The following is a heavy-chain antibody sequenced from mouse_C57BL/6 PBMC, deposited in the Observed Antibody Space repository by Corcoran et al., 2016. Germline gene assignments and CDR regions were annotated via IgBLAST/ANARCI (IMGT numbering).Heavy chain of an antibody. J-gene: IGHJ2*01. CDR1: GYTFTDYY. D-gene: IGHD2-1*01. CDR2: INPNNGGT. Sequence: EVQLQQSGPQLVKPGASVKTSCTASGYTFTDYYMNLVKQSHGKSLQWIGDINPNNGGTSYNQKFKGKATLIVDKSSSTAYMELRSLTSEDAAVYYCAYGNSDYWGQGTTLTVSS. CDR3: AYGNSDY. V-gene: IGHV1-26*01.